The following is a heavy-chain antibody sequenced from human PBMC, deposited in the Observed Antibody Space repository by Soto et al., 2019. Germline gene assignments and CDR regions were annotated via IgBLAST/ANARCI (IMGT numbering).Heavy chain of an antibody. CDR3: AKDLVVVAATRYDSWSGLDY. CDR2: ISYDGSNK. J-gene: IGHJ4*02. V-gene: IGHV3-30*18. CDR1: GFTFSSYG. D-gene: IGHD2-15*01. Sequence: GGSLRLSCAASGFTFSSYGMHWVRQAPGKGLEWVAVISYDGSNKYYADSVKGRFTISRDNSKNTLYLQMNSLRAEDTAVYYCAKDLVVVAATRYDSWSGLDYWGQGTLVTVSS.